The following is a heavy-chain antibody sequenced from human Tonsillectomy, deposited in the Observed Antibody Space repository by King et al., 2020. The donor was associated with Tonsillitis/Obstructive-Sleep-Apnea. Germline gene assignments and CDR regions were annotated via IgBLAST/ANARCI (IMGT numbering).Heavy chain of an antibody. D-gene: IGHD4-17*01. CDR1: DGSISSYY. CDR2: IYNSGTT. V-gene: IGHV4-59*01. Sequence: QLQESGPGLVKPSETLSLTCTVSDGSISSYYWSWIRQPPGKGLEWIAYIYNSGTTNYNPSLKSRVTISVDTSKNQFSLKLSSVTAADTAVYYCAGNNLDYGDYEFTYYMDVWGKGTTVSVSS. CDR3: AGNNLDYGDYEFTYYMDV. J-gene: IGHJ6*03.